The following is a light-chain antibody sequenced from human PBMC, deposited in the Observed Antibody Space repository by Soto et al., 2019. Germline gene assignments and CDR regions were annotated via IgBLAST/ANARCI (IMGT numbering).Light chain of an antibody. J-gene: IGKJ4*01. Sequence: DIVLTQSPGTLSLSPGERATLSCRASESVSDNYLAWYQQKSGQAPRLLIYGASNRATGIPARFSGRGSGTDFTLTISRLEPEDFAMYYCQQYGSSPQTFGGGTKVDIK. CDR1: ESVSDNY. CDR3: QQYGSSPQT. V-gene: IGKV3-20*01. CDR2: GAS.